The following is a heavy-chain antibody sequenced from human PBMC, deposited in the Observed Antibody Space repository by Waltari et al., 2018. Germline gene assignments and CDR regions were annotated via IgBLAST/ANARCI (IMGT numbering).Heavy chain of an antibody. CDR1: GGSISSGGYY. CDR3: ARDPVAVAGTLLDV. J-gene: IGHJ4*02. Sequence: QVQLQESGPGLVKPSQTLSLTCTVSGGSISSGGYYWSWIRQHPGKGLEWIGYIYYRWGTDYNPSRKSRVTISVDTSKNQFSLKLSSVTAADTAVYYCARDPVAVAGTLLDVWGQGTLVTVSS. D-gene: IGHD6-19*01. CDR2: IYYRWGT. V-gene: IGHV4-31*03.